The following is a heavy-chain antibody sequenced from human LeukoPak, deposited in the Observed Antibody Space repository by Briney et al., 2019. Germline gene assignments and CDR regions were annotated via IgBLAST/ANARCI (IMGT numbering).Heavy chain of an antibody. CDR1: GYTFTGYY. D-gene: IGHD2-2*01. V-gene: IGHV1-2*02. CDR2: INPNSGGT. J-gene: IGHJ6*02. CDR3: TRDIVVVPAATRYYYGMDV. Sequence: ASVKVSCKASGYTFTGYYMHWVRQAPGQGLEWMGWINPNSGGTNYAQKLQGRVTMTTDTSTSTAYMELRSLRSDDTAVYYCTRDIVVVPAATRYYYGMDVWGQGTTVTVSS.